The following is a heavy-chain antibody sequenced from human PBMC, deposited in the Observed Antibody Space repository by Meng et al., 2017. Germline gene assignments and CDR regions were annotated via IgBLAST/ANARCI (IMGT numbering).Heavy chain of an antibody. CDR1: GGSISSSNW. V-gene: IGHV4-4*02. D-gene: IGHD6-13*01. CDR2: IYHSGST. Sequence: HVRLQESGPGLLTPSGTLSLTCAASGGSISSSNWWSWVRQPPGKGLEWIGEIYHSGSTNYNPSLKSRVTISVDKSKNQFSLKLSSVTAADTAVYYCARRGIAAAGNNWFDPWGQGTLVTVSS. CDR3: ARRGIAAAGNNWFDP. J-gene: IGHJ5*02.